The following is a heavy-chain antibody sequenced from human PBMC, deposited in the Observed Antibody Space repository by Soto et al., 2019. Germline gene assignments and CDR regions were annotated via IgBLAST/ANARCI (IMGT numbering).Heavy chain of an antibody. CDR2: ISSRSSTI. Sequence: PGGSLRLSCAASGFTFSYFRMNWVRQAPGKGLEWVSYISSRSSTIYYADSVKGRFTISRDNAENSLYLEMNSLRDEDTAVYFCARDLDFGVLGVFDYWGQGTLVTVSS. J-gene: IGHJ4*02. CDR3: ARDLDFGVLGVFDY. CDR1: GFTFSYFR. D-gene: IGHD4-17*01. V-gene: IGHV3-48*02.